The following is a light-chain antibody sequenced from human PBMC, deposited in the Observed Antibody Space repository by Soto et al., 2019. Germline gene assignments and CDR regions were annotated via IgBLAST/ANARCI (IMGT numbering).Light chain of an antibody. CDR2: DAS. V-gene: IGKV3-20*01. J-gene: IGKJ1*01. CDR3: QQYGISPRT. Sequence: EIVLTQSPATLSLSPGERATLSCRASQSVDSYLAWYQQRPGQAPRLLIYDASSRASGIPAGFSGSGSGTDFTLTISSLEPEDFAVYYCQQYGISPRTFGQGTKVDIK. CDR1: QSVDSY.